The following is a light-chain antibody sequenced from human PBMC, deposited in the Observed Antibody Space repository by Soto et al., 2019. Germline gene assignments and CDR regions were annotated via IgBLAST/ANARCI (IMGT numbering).Light chain of an antibody. CDR1: QSVGNN. J-gene: IGKJ3*01. CDR2: GAS. V-gene: IGKV3-15*01. CDR3: QQYNKWPLFT. Sequence: EILMTQSPATLSVSPGERATLSCRASQSVGNNLAWYQQRPAQAPRLLIYGASTRATGTPARFSGSGSGTEFTLNINSLQSEDFALYYCQQYNKWPLFTFGPGTRVDI.